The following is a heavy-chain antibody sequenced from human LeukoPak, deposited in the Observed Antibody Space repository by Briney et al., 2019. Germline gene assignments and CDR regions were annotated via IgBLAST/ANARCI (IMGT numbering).Heavy chain of an antibody. CDR2: ITGNGVTT. Sequence: PGGSLRLSCAASGFTYSSHAMSWVRQAPGKGLEWVSTITGNGVTTYYADSVKGRFTISRDNSKNTLFLEMNNLRAEDTAVYYCAKEWVITPGPGGYFDYWGQGTLVTVSS. V-gene: IGHV3-23*01. CDR1: GFTYSSHA. CDR3: AKEWVITPGPGGYFDY. D-gene: IGHD3-22*01. J-gene: IGHJ4*02.